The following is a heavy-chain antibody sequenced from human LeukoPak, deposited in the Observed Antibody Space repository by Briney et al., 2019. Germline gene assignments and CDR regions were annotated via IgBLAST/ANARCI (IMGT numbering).Heavy chain of an antibody. CDR3: AKDSNYYDSSGYYYFDY. Sequence: PGGSLRLSCAASGFTFSSYGMHWVRQAPGKGLERVAIISYDGSYKYYADSVKGRFTISRDNSKNTLYLQMNSLRAEDTAVYYCAKDSNYYDSSGYYYFDYWGQGTLVTVSS. J-gene: IGHJ4*02. V-gene: IGHV3-30*18. CDR1: GFTFSSYG. CDR2: ISYDGSYK. D-gene: IGHD3-22*01.